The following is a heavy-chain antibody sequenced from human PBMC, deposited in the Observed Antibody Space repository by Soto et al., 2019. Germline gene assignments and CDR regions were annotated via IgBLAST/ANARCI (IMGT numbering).Heavy chain of an antibody. CDR1: GFTFSNAW. V-gene: IGHV3-15*07. J-gene: IGHJ5*02. Sequence: EVQLVESGGDLVKPGGSLRLSCAASGFTFSNAWMNWVRQAPGKGLEWVGRIKSKTDGGTTDYAAPVKGRFTISRDDSKNTLYLQMNSLKTEDTAVYYCTGYCSSTSCYDFWFDPWGQGTLVTVSS. CDR2: IKSKTDGGTT. D-gene: IGHD2-2*01. CDR3: TGYCSSTSCYDFWFDP.